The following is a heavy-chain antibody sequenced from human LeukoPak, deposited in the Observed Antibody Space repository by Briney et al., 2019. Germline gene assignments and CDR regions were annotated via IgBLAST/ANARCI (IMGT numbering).Heavy chain of an antibody. J-gene: IGHJ4*02. CDR1: GFTFDDYT. D-gene: IGHD3-22*01. Sequence: GGSLRLSCAASGFTFDDYTMHWVRQAPGKGLEWVSLISWDGGSTYYADSVKGRFTISRDNSKNSLYLQMNSLRTEDTALYYCAKDGYYDSSGYFALDYWGQGTLVTVSS. CDR2: ISWDGGST. CDR3: AKDGYYDSSGYFALDY. V-gene: IGHV3-43*01.